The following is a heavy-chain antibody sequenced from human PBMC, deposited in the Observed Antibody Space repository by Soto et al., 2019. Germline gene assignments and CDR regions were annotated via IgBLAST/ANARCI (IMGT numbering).Heavy chain of an antibody. J-gene: IGHJ5*02. CDR1: GFTFSNAW. CDR2: IKCKSDGETT. D-gene: IGHD1-26*01. Sequence: EVQLVESGGGLVKTGGSLRLSCAASGFTFSNAWMTWVRQAPGKGLECVGRIKCKSDGETTDYAAHVKARFTISREHSSNKWDLQVNSMNTENTAGYYCYTDGTYRRSWVWFEPWGHRTLVTVSS. V-gene: IGHV3-15*01. CDR3: YTDGTYRRSWVWFEP.